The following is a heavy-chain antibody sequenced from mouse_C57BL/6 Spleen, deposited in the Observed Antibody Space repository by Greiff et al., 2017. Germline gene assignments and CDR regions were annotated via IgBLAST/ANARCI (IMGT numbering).Heavy chain of an antibody. D-gene: IGHD1-1*01. CDR3: ARIITTEGYFDY. Sequence: VKLMESGPELVKPGTSVKISCKASGYAFSSSWMNWVKQRPGKGLEWIGRIYPGDGDTNYNGKFKGKATLTADKSSSTAYMQLSSLTSEDSAVYFCARIITTEGYFDYWGQGTTLTVSS. CDR2: IYPGDGDT. V-gene: IGHV1-82*01. CDR1: GYAFSSSW. J-gene: IGHJ2*01.